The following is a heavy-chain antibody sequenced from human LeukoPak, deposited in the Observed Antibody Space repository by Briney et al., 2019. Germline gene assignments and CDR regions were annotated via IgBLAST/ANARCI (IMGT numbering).Heavy chain of an antibody. CDR2: IKQDGSEK. J-gene: IGHJ4*02. D-gene: IGHD3-3*01. CDR1: RFTFSSYW. CDR3: ARVRFLEWTFLYFDY. V-gene: IGHV3-7*01. Sequence: PGGSLRLSCAASRFTFSSYWMSWVRQAPGKGLEWVANIKQDGSEKYYVDSVKGRFTISRDNAKNSLYLQMNSLRAEDTAVYYCARVRFLEWTFLYFDYWGQGTLVTVSS.